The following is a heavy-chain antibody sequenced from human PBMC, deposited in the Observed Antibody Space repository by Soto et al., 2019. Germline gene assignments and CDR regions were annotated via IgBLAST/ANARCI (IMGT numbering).Heavy chain of an antibody. CDR2: IKSKTDGGTT. CDR3: TTGVVPAASDY. V-gene: IGHV3-15*01. J-gene: IGHJ4*02. D-gene: IGHD2-2*01. Sequence: EVQLVESGGGLVKPGGSLRLSCAASGFTFSNAWMSWVRQAPGKGLEWVGRIKSKTDGGTTDYAAPVKGRFTISRDDSKTTLYLQMNSLKTEDTAVYYCTTGVVPAASDYWGQGTLVTVSS. CDR1: GFTFSNAW.